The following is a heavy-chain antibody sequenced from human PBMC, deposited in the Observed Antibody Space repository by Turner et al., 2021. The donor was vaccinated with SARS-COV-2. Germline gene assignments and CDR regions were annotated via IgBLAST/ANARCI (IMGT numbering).Heavy chain of an antibody. CDR2: IITIYGTA. V-gene: IGHV1-69*01. CDR3: ATMLGDGFEELFDLDY. CDR1: GGTFSSYA. J-gene: IGHJ4*02. D-gene: IGHD3-10*01. Sequence: QVQLVQSGAEVKKPGSSVQVSCKASGGTFSSYAINWVRQAPGQGLERMGGIITIYGTANYAQKFQGRVTITAEESTSTANMELSSLGSEDTAVYYCATMLGDGFEELFDLDYWGQGTLVTVSS.